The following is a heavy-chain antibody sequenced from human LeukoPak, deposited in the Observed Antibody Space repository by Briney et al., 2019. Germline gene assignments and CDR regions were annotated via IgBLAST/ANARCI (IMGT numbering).Heavy chain of an antibody. V-gene: IGHV1-69-2*01. J-gene: IGHJ5*02. D-gene: IGHD3-22*01. CDR3: ATSFPYYYDSSGHYTRYNWFDP. CDR1: GYTFTDYY. Sequence: ASVKIYCKVSGYTFTDYYMHWVQQAPGKGLEWMGLVDPEDGETIYAEKFQGRVTITADTSTDTAHMELSSLRSEDTAVYYCATSFPYYYDSSGHYTRYNWFDPWGQGALVTVSS. CDR2: VDPEDGET.